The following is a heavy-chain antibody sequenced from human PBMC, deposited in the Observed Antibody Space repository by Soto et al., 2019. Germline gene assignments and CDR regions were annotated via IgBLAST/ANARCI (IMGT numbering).Heavy chain of an antibody. CDR2: IYYSGST. J-gene: IGHJ6*02. Sequence: PSETLHLTCNFSGGSVSSRSYYWSCIRQPPGKGLEWIGYIYYSGSTNYNPSLKSRVTISVDTSKNQLSLKLSSVTAADTAVYYCAKDYSGGGYAMQTYYYYGMDVWGQRTSVTV. CDR3: AKDYSGGGYAMQTYYYYGMDV. D-gene: IGHD5-12*01. CDR1: GGSVSSRSYY. V-gene: IGHV4-61*01.